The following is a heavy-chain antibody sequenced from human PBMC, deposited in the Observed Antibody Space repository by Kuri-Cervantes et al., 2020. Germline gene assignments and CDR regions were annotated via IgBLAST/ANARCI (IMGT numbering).Heavy chain of an antibody. CDR3: ARVGQNDYGDYVFDY. D-gene: IGHD4-17*01. V-gene: IGHV3-30*07. Sequence: GGSLRLSCAASGLISSHHAVDWVRQAPGKGLEWVPIIPYDGGSKYCADSVKGRFTISRDNSQNTLYLQMNSLRDEDTAVYYCARVGQNDYGDYVFDYWGQGTLVTVSS. CDR2: IPYDGGSK. CDR1: GLISSHHA. J-gene: IGHJ4*02.